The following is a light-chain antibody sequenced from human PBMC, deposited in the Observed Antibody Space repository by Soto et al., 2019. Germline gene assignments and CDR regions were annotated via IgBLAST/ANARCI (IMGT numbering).Light chain of an antibody. J-gene: IGKJ5*01. CDR3: QQADTFPIT. CDR1: QDISNY. Sequence: DIQMNQSPSSLSASVAGRFTLTCRASQDISNYLNWYQQTPGKAPKXXSYSASSLQSGVPSRFRGSGLGTDFTLTISSLQPEDFATYYCQQADTFPITFGQGTRLEIK. V-gene: IGKV1-12*01. CDR2: SAS.